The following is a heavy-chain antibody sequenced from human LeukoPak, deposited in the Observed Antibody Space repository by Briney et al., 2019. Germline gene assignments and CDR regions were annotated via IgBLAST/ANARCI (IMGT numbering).Heavy chain of an antibody. V-gene: IGHV3-43*02. CDR1: GFTFDDYA. J-gene: IGHJ4*02. CDR2: ISGDGGST. D-gene: IGHD6-6*01. Sequence: GGSLRLSCAASGFTFDDYAMPWVRQAPGKGLEWVSLISGDGGSTYYADSVKGRFTISRDNSKNSLYLQMNSLRTEDTALYYCAKDEYSSHPFSGWGQGTLVTVSS. CDR3: AKDEYSSHPFSG.